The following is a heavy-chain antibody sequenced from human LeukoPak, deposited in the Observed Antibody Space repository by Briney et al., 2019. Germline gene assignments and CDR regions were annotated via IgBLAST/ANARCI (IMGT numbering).Heavy chain of an antibody. J-gene: IGHJ3*02. Sequence: PGGSLRLSCTASGFTFGDYAMSWVRQAPGKGLEWVGFIRSKAYGGTTEYAASVKGRFTISRDDSKSIAYLQMNSLKTEDTAVYYCAKSPSYGYRGAFDIWGQGTMVTVSS. V-gene: IGHV3-49*04. CDR1: GFTFGDYA. CDR3: AKSPSYGYRGAFDI. D-gene: IGHD5-18*01. CDR2: IRSKAYGGTT.